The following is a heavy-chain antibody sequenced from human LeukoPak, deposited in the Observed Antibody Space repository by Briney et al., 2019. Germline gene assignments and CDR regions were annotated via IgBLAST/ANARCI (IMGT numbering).Heavy chain of an antibody. CDR1: GFTVSSNY. CDR2: IYSGGST. J-gene: IGHJ6*02. D-gene: IGHD4-17*01. CDR3: ARDWSFDYGDNNQEPYYYGMDV. Sequence: PGGSLRLSCAASGFTVSSNYMSWVRQAPGKGLEWVSVIYSGGSTYYADSVKGRFTISRDNSKNTLYLQMNSLRAEDTAVYYCARDWSFDYGDNNQEPYYYGMDVWGQETTVTVSS. V-gene: IGHV3-66*01.